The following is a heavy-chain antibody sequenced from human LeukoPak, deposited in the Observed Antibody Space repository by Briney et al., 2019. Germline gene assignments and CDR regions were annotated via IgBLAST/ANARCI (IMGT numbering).Heavy chain of an antibody. CDR2: ISSSSSTI. V-gene: IGHV3-48*02. D-gene: IGHD2-15*01. CDR1: GFTFSSYS. Sequence: PGGSLRLSCAASGFTFSSYSMNWVRHAPGKGLEWVSYISSSSSTIYYADSVKGRFTISRDNAKNSLYLQMNSLRDEDTAVYYCARNPGACSGGSCYYPFDYWGQGTLVTVSS. J-gene: IGHJ4*02. CDR3: ARNPGACSGGSCYYPFDY.